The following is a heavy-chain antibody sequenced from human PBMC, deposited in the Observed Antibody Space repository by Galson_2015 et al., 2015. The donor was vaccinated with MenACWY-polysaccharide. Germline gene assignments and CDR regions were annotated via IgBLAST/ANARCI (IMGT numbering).Heavy chain of an antibody. D-gene: IGHD1/OR15-1a*01. Sequence: SLRLSCAASGFTFSSYWMHWVRQAPGKGLVWVSRINSDGSSTSYADSVKGRFTISRDNAKNTLYLQMNSLKAEDTAVYYCAKKGLRTTPFDYWGQGTLVTVSS. V-gene: IGHV3-74*01. CDR1: GFTFSSYW. CDR2: INSDGSST. CDR3: AKKGLRTTPFDY. J-gene: IGHJ4*02.